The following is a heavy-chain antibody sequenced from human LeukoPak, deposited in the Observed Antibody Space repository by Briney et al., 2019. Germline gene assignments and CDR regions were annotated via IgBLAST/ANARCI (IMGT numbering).Heavy chain of an antibody. Sequence: GGSLRLSCAASGFTFSTYWMSWVRQTPGKGLEWVANINKDGSEKYYMDSVRGRFTISRGNAKNSLSLQMNSLRVEDAAVYYCARELVVGPAEYFQNWGQGTLVTVSS. CDR1: GFTFSTYW. J-gene: IGHJ1*01. D-gene: IGHD2-8*02. V-gene: IGHV3-7*01. CDR3: ARELVVGPAEYFQN. CDR2: INKDGSEK.